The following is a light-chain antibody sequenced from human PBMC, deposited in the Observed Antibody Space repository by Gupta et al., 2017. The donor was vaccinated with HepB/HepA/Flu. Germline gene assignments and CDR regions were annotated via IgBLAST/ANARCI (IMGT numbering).Light chain of an antibody. CDR3: GTWDSSLNVGVV. CDR2: DNN. Sequence: QSVLTQPPSVSAAPGQKVTISCSGSSSNIGNNYVSWYQQLPGTAPKLLIYDNNKRPSGIPDRFSGSKSGTSATLGITGLQTGDEADYYCGTWDSSLNVGVVCGGGTKLTVL. V-gene: IGLV1-51*01. J-gene: IGLJ2*01. CDR1: SSNIGNNY.